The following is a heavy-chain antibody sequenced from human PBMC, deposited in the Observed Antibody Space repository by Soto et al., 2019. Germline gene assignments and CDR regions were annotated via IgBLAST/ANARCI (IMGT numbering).Heavy chain of an antibody. Sequence: GGALKNSCKGSGYSFYSFLISWVRQMPGKSLEWMGRIDPSDSYTNYSPSFQGHVTISADKSISTAYLQWSSLKASDTAMYYCARHGPHGDYVYYYYGMDVWGQGTTVTVSS. CDR2: IDPSDSYT. D-gene: IGHD4-17*01. CDR1: GYSFYSFL. J-gene: IGHJ6*02. CDR3: ARHGPHGDYVYYYYGMDV. V-gene: IGHV5-10-1*01.